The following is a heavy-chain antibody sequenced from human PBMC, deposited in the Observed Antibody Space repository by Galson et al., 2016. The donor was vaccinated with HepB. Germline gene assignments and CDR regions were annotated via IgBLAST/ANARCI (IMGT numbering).Heavy chain of an antibody. Sequence: SLRLSCAASRFTFSNYAMSWVRQAPGKGLEWVSSISSGSSYIYYADSVKGRFTISRDNVKKSLYLQMNSLRPEDTAVYYCARVREQQLLDAFDIWGQGTMVTVSS. V-gene: IGHV3-21*01. CDR2: ISSGSSYI. J-gene: IGHJ3*02. CDR3: ARVREQQLLDAFDI. CDR1: RFTFSNYA. D-gene: IGHD6-13*01.